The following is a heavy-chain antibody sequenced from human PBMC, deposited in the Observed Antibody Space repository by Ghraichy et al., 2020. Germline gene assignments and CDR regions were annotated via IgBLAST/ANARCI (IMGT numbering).Heavy chain of an antibody. CDR2: ISGSGGSI. J-gene: IGHJ2*01. CDR1: GLTFSNFA. V-gene: IGHV3-23*01. CDR3: AKGKGSGSDVNWSFNI. D-gene: IGHD1-26*01. Sequence: GGSLRLSCAVSGLTFSNFAMAWVRQAPGKGLEWVSTISGSGGSIWYADSGKGRFIISRDNSRSTFYLQMNSLRAEDTAVYYCAKGKGSGSDVNWSFNIWGRGTPVTVSP.